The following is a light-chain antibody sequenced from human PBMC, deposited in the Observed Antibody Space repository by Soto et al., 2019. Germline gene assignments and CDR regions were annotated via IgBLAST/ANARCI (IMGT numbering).Light chain of an antibody. V-gene: IGKV1-39*01. J-gene: IGKJ2*01. CDR2: GAY. CDR3: QESSSTQYI. Sequence: DIQMTQSPSSLSASVGDRVTITCRASRTINNFLSWYQQKPGKPPKLLIYGAYRLQSGVPSRFSGSGSGTDFILTISDLQNEDVAFYFCQESSSTQYIFGQGTKLEVK. CDR1: RTINNF.